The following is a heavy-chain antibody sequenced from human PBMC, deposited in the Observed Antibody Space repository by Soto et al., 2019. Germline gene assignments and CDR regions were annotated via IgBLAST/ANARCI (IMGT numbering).Heavy chain of an antibody. V-gene: IGHV3-30*03. CDR1: GFTFSSYG. J-gene: IGHJ4*02. CDR2: ISYDGSNK. Sequence: AGGSLRLSWAASGFTFSSYGMHWGRQAPGKGLEWVAVISYDGSNKYYADSVKGRFTISRDNSKNTLYLQMNSLRAEDTAVYYCARELAPYYFDYSGPGTLVTVSS. CDR3: ARELAPYYFDY. D-gene: IGHD1-1*01.